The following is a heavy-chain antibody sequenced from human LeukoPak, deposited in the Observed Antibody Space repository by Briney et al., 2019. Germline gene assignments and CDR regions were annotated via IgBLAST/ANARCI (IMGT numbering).Heavy chain of an antibody. J-gene: IGHJ4*02. V-gene: IGHV1-69*01. CDR3: ARTDGDLDY. CDR2: IIPIFGKA. D-gene: IGHD4-17*01. CDR1: GGTFSSYA. Sequence: ASVKVSCKASGGTFSSYAISWVRQAPGQGLEWMGGIIPIFGKASHAQKFQGRVTIAADESTSTAYMELSSLRSEDTAVYYCARTDGDLDYWGQGTLVTVSS.